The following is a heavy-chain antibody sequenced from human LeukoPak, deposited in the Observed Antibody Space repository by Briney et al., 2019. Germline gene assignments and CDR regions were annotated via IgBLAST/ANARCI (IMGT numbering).Heavy chain of an antibody. CDR1: GFTFSTYG. J-gene: IGHJ4*02. Sequence: PPGGSLRLSCAASGFTFSTYGMNWVRQAPGKGLEWVSTISDSGGSTSYADSVRGRFTTSRDNSKNTLHLQMNSLRAEDTAVYYCAKDFIAMSEWEPLGDWGQGTLVTVSS. D-gene: IGHD1-26*01. CDR2: ISDSGGST. CDR3: AKDFIAMSEWEPLGD. V-gene: IGHV3-23*01.